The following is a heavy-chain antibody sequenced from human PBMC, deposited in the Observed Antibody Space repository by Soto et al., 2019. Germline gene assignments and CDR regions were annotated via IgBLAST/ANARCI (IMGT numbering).Heavy chain of an antibody. CDR3: ARGRKGATTYYYYGMDV. CDR1: GGSISGYY. V-gene: IGHV4-34*01. J-gene: IGHJ6*02. Sequence: PSETLSLTCAVYGGSISGYYWSWIRQPPGKGLEWIGEINHSGSTNYNPSLKSRVTISVDTSKNQFSLKLSSVTAADTAVYYCARGRKGATTYYYYGMDVWGQGTTVT. CDR2: INHSGST. D-gene: IGHD1-26*01.